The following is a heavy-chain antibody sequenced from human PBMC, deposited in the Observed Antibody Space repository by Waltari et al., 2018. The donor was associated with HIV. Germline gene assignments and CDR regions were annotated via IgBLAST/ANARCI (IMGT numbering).Heavy chain of an antibody. Sequence: EVQLVESGGGWVQPGGSVRLSGAAAGFRFSTYWMDGVSQVAGKGLEWLANKKQDGSEKYYADSVKGRFTVSRDNNKKSLYLQMSSLRAEDTAVYYCARDLKDYDFWSPVDVWGQGTTVTVSS. J-gene: IGHJ6*02. D-gene: IGHD3-3*01. CDR3: ARDLKDYDFWSPVDV. CDR2: KKQDGSEK. CDR1: GFRFSTYW. V-gene: IGHV3-7*01.